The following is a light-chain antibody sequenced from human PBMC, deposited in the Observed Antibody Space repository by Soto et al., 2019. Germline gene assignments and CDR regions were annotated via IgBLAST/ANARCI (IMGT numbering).Light chain of an antibody. CDR1: QSVSGY. Sequence: EIVLTQSPDTLSLSPGERATLSCRASQSVSGYLGWYQQKPGQAPRLLIYAASTLQSGVPSRFSGSGSGTDFTLTISSLQPEDFATYYCLLDFRYFWAFGQGTKVDIK. J-gene: IGKJ1*01. CDR3: LLDFRYFWA. CDR2: AAS. V-gene: IGKV3-11*01.